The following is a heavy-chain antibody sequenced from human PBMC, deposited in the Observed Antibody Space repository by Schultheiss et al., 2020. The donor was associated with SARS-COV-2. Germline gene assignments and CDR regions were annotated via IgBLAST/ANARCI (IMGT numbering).Heavy chain of an antibody. Sequence: GGSLRLSCAASGFSFSDAWMSWVRQTPGKVLEWVGRIKSKTDGATTDYAAPVKGRFTISRDDSKNTLYLQMNSLKTEDTAVYYCVTEYYNYGFNYWGQGTLVTVSS. D-gene: IGHD5-18*01. V-gene: IGHV3-15*01. J-gene: IGHJ4*02. CDR2: IKSKTDGATT. CDR1: GFSFSDAW. CDR3: VTEYYNYGFNY.